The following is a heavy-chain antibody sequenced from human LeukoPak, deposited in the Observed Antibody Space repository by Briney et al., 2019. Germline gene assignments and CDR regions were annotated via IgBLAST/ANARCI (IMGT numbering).Heavy chain of an antibody. D-gene: IGHD3-16*01. CDR3: ARLVGSHQLTGSYPYYFDY. J-gene: IGHJ4*02. Sequence: SETLSLTCTVSGGSISSGSYYWSWIRQPAGKGLEWIGRIYTSGSTNYNPSLKSRVTISVDTSKNQFSLKLSSVTAADTAVYYCARLVGSHQLTGSYPYYFDYWGQGTLVTVSS. CDR2: IYTSGST. V-gene: IGHV4-61*02. CDR1: GGSISSGSYY.